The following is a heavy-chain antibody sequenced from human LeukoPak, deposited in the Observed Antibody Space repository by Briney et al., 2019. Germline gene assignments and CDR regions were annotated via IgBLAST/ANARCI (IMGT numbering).Heavy chain of an antibody. V-gene: IGHV4-4*02. J-gene: IGHJ4*02. CDR1: GGSISSSNW. Sequence: SGTLSLTCAVSGGSISSSNWWSWVRQPPGKGLEWIGEIYHSGSTYYNPSLKSRVTISVDTSKNQFSLKLSSVTAADTAVYYCARHTLPNRYCSGGSCYSGSFDYWGQGTLVTVSS. D-gene: IGHD2-15*01. CDR2: IYHSGST. CDR3: ARHTLPNRYCSGGSCYSGSFDY.